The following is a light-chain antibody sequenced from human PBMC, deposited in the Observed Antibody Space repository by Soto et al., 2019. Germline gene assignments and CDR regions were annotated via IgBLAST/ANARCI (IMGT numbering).Light chain of an antibody. CDR3: QQYKNWPPLT. J-gene: IGKJ4*01. V-gene: IGKV3-15*01. CDR2: GAF. CDR1: QSVSYN. Sequence: EIVMTQSPATLSVSPGETATLSCRASQSVSYNLAWYQQKPGQGPRLLIYGAFTRATGIPARFSGSGSGTAFTLTISSLQSEEFGAYFWQQYKNWPPLTFGGGTKVDIK.